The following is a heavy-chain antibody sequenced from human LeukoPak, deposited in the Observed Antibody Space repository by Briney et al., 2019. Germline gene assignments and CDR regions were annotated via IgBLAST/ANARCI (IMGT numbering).Heavy chain of an antibody. CDR2: MSGTRHTT. V-gene: IGHV3-23*01. D-gene: IGHD3-22*01. Sequence: GGSLRLSCAASGFTFISHAMNWVRHSPQRGLEWVSTMSGTRHTTFYADSVKGRFNISRDNRKNILYLDITNARDEDAAIDYCARAPYYYDSAGYYYMDVWGKGTTVIVSS. CDR1: GFTFISHA. J-gene: IGHJ6*03. CDR3: ARAPYYYDSAGYYYMDV.